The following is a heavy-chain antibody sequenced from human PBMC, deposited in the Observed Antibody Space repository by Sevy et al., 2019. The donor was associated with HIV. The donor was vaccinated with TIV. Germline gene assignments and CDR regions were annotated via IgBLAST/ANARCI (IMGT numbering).Heavy chain of an antibody. D-gene: IGHD5-12*01. Sequence: SETLSLTCTVSGGSISSYYWSWIRQPPGKGLEWIGYIYYSGSTNYNPSLKSRVTISVDTSKNQFSLKLSTVTAADTAVYYCARHPTIPRAYYYIDVWGKGTTVTVSS. J-gene: IGHJ6*03. CDR1: GGSISSYY. CDR2: IYYSGST. CDR3: ARHPTIPRAYYYIDV. V-gene: IGHV4-59*08.